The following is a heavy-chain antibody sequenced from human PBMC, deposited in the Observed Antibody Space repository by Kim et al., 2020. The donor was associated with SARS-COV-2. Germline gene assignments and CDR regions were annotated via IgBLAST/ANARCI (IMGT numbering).Heavy chain of an antibody. CDR2: IYYSGST. CDR3: AGVGGSGSYFY. V-gene: IGHV4-39*01. CDR1: GGSISSSSYY. J-gene: IGHJ4*02. Sequence: SETLSLTCTVSGGSISSSSYYWGWIRQPPGKGLEWIGSIYYSGSTYYNPSLKSRVTISVDTSKNQFSLKLSSVTAADTAVYYCAGVGGSGSYFYWGQGTLVTVSS. D-gene: IGHD3-10*01.